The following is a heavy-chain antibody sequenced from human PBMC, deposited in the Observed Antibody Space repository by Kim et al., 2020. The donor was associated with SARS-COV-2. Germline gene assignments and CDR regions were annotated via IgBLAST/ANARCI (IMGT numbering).Heavy chain of an antibody. J-gene: IGHJ4*02. Sequence: GGSLRLSCAASGFTFSSYVMSWVRQAPGKGLEWVSYISSSGGSTYYADSVKGRFTISRDNSKNTVFLEMNSLRAEDTAVYYCANSDWFRSFDNWGQGTLVTVPS. D-gene: IGHD3-9*01. CDR1: GFTFSSYV. CDR3: ANSDWFRSFDN. V-gene: IGHV3-23*01. CDR2: ISSSGGST.